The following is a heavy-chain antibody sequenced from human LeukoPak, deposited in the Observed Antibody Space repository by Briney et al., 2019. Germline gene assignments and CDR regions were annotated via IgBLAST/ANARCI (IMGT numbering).Heavy chain of an antibody. Sequence: GRSLSLSRAVSGFTLCSYDMNWARPAPGQGLEWGSYIISSGRTIHYTDSVKGRFTISRDNAKNSLYLQMNSLRAEDTAVYYCARTFHPLITIFGLVIPQSYYYYGMDVWGQGTTVTVSS. D-gene: IGHD3-3*01. CDR2: IISSGRTI. V-gene: IGHV3-48*03. CDR1: GFTLCSYD. CDR3: ARTFHPLITIFGLVIPQSYYYYGMDV. J-gene: IGHJ6*02.